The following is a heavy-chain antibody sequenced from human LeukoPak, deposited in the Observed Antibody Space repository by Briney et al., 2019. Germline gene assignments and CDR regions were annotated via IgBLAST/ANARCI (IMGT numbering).Heavy chain of an antibody. CDR2: ISAYNGNT. V-gene: IGHV1-18*01. CDR3: ATHNISRITIFGVVIKGRYNWFDP. Sequence: ASVKVSCKASGYTFTSYGISWVRQAPGQGLEWMGWISAYNGNTNYAQKLQGRVTMTTDTSTSTAYMELRSLRSEDTAVYYCATHNISRITIFGVVIKGRYNWFDPWGQGTLVTVSS. D-gene: IGHD3-3*01. J-gene: IGHJ5*02. CDR1: GYTFTSYG.